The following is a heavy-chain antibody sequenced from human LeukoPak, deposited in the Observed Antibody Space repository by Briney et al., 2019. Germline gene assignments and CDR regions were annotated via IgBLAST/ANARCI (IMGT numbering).Heavy chain of an antibody. CDR2: IHTSGST. CDR3: ARAWQWLPLDS. D-gene: IGHD6-19*01. Sequence: ETLSLTCTVSGGSISSYYWCWIRQTAGKGLEWIGRIHTSGSTNYNPSLQSRVTMSVDTSKNQFSLKLISVTSAAAAVYYCARAWQWLPLDSCGQGTLVTVSS. CDR1: GGSISSYY. J-gene: IGHJ4*02. V-gene: IGHV4-4*07.